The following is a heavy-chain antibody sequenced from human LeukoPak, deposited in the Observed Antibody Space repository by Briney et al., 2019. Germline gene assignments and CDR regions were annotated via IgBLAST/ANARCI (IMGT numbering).Heavy chain of an antibody. CDR2: IKNKGDGGTT. J-gene: IGHJ4*02. CDR3: TTSGTPFEY. D-gene: IGHD3-10*01. Sequence: GGSLRLSCAASGFTFNKAWMSWVRLAPGKGLEWVGRIKNKGDGGTTDYAAPVKGRFTVSRDDSKSTLYLQMNSLKTEDAAVYYCTTSGTPFEYWGQGTLVTVSS. V-gene: IGHV3-15*01. CDR1: GFTFNKAW.